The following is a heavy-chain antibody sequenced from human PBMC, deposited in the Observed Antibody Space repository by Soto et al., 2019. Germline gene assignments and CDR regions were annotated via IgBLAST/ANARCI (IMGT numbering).Heavy chain of an antibody. Sequence: QVQLVESGGGVVQPGRSLRLSCAASGFNFNNYGMHWVRQAPGKGLEWVAVIWNDGNGYYYSNSVKGRFTISRDNSKNTLYLKMSSLRDEDTAVYYCARRQISPPTRGAASARGGMDVWGQGTTVNVSS. CDR1: GFNFNNYG. D-gene: IGHD6-13*01. J-gene: IGHJ6*02. CDR3: ARRQISPPTRGAASARGGMDV. V-gene: IGHV3-33*01. CDR2: IWNDGNGY.